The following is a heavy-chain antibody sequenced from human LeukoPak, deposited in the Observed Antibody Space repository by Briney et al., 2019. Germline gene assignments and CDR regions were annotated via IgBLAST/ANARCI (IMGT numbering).Heavy chain of an antibody. CDR1: GGVFSGYY. Sequence: SGTLSLTRAVYGGVFSGYYWSWIRQPPGKGLEWVGEINHSGSTNYNPSLKSRVTISVDTSKNQFSLKLSSVTAADTAVYYCARRSSGWGYYFDYWGQGTLVTVSS. V-gene: IGHV4-34*01. CDR3: ARRSSGWGYYFDY. CDR2: INHSGST. D-gene: IGHD6-19*01. J-gene: IGHJ4*02.